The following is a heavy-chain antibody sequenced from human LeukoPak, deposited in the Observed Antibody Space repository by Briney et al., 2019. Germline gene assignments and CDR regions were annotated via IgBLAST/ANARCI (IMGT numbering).Heavy chain of an antibody. V-gene: IGHV3-30*18. CDR1: GFTFDDYA. CDR2: VSYDGSNK. CDR3: AKSRSGWHPI. D-gene: IGHD6-19*01. J-gene: IGHJ3*02. Sequence: GRSLRLSCAASGFTFDDYAMHWVRQAPGKGPEWVAVVSYDGSNKYYADSVKDRFTISRDNSKNTLYLQIHSLRAEDTAVYYCAKSRSGWHPIWGQGTMVTVSS.